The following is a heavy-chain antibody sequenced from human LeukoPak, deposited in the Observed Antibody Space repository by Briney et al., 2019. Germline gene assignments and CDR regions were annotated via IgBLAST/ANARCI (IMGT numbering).Heavy chain of an antibody. CDR1: GFTFSSYA. CDR2: ISGSGGST. CDR3: AKSLSAASYYFDY. D-gene: IGHD2-15*01. Sequence: PGGSLRLSCAASGFTFSSYAMSWVRQASGKGLEWVSAISGSGGSTYYADSVKGRFTISRDNSKNTLYLQMNSLRAEDTAVYYCAKSLSAASYYFDYWGQGTLVTVSS. V-gene: IGHV3-23*01. J-gene: IGHJ4*02.